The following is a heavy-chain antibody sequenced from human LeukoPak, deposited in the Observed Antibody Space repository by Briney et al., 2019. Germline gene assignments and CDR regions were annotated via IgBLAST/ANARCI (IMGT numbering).Heavy chain of an antibody. D-gene: IGHD2-2*01. Sequence: ASVKVSCKASGYTFTGYYMHWVRQATGQGLEWMGWINPSSGGTNYAQKFQGRVTMTRDTSISTAYMELSRLRSDDTAVYYCARDVGEYCSSVSCYASDYWGQGTLVTVSS. CDR1: GYTFTGYY. CDR3: ARDVGEYCSSVSCYASDY. CDR2: INPSSGGT. V-gene: IGHV1-2*02. J-gene: IGHJ4*02.